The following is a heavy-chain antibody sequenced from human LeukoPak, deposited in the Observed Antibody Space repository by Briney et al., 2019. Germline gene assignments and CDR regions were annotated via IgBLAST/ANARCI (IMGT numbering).Heavy chain of an antibody. CDR2: ISSSGSTI. CDR3: ARDEGWLQLSHAFDI. D-gene: IGHD5-24*01. CDR1: GFTFSDYY. Sequence: GGSLRLSCAASGFTFSDYYMSWIRQAPGKGLEWVSYISSSGSTIYYADSVKGRFTISRDNAKNSLYLQMNSLRAEDTAVYYCARDEGWLQLSHAFDIWGQGTMVTVSS. J-gene: IGHJ3*02. V-gene: IGHV3-11*04.